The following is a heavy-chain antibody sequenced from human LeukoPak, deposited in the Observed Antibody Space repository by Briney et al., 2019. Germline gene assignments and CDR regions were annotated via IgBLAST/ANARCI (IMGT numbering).Heavy chain of an antibody. J-gene: IGHJ4*02. D-gene: IGHD2-21*02. V-gene: IGHV3-53*01. Sequence: PGGSLRLSCAASGSTVSSNYMSWVRQAPGKGLEWVSVIYSGGSTYYADSVKGRFTISRDNSKNTLYLQMNSLRAEDTAVYYCARDSAYYGGDCSDYWGQGTLVTVSS. CDR1: GSTVSSNY. CDR2: IYSGGST. CDR3: ARDSAYYGGDCSDY.